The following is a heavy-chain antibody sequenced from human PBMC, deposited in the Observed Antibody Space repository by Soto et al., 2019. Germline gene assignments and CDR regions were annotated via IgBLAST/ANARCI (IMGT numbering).Heavy chain of an antibody. J-gene: IGHJ4*02. CDR2: ISGSGGST. V-gene: IGHV3-23*01. Sequence: EVQLLESGGCLVQPGGSLRLSCAASGFTFSSYVMTWVRQAPGQGLEWVSSISGSGGSTYLADSVKGRFTISRDNSKNTVYLQMNSLRAEDTAVYYCAKDGSYYDSPTESDCWGQGTLVTVAS. D-gene: IGHD3-22*01. CDR3: AKDGSYYDSPTESDC. CDR1: GFTFSSYV.